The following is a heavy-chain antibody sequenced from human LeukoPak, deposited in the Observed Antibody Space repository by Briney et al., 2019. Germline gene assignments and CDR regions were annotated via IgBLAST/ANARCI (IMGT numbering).Heavy chain of an antibody. J-gene: IGHJ4*02. CDR2: ISYDGSNK. CDR3: ANSPAAGLFDY. V-gene: IGHV3-30*18. Sequence: PGRSMTLAWAASGLTLSSYGMHWVRQAPGKGLEWVAVISYDGSNKYYADSVKGRFTISRDNSKNTLYLQMNSLRAADTAVYYCANSPAAGLFDYWGQGTLVTVSS. D-gene: IGHD6-13*01. CDR1: GLTLSSYG.